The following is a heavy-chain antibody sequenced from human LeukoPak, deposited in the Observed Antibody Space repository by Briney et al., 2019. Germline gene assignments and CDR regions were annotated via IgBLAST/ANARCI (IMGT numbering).Heavy chain of an antibody. Sequence: SVKVSCKVSGYTLTELSMHWVRQAPGQGLEWMGGIIPIFGTANYAQKFQGRVTITADESTSTAYMELSSLRSEDTAVYYCASVGRVWNDGTLYYWGQGTLVTVSS. D-gene: IGHD1-1*01. CDR3: ASVGRVWNDGTLYY. V-gene: IGHV1-69*13. J-gene: IGHJ4*02. CDR1: GYTLTELS. CDR2: IIPIFGTA.